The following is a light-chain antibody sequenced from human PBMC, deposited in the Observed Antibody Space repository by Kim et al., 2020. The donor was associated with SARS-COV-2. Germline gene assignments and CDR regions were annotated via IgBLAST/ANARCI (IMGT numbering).Light chain of an antibody. CDR2: AAS. J-gene: IGKJ4*01. V-gene: IGKV1-27*01. CDR3: QKYNSAPLT. Sequence: SAPVGDRVTSTCRTSQCISNYLAWYQQRPGKVPKVLIYAASTLQSGVPSRFSGSGSGTDFTLTISSLQPEDVATYYCQKYNSAPLTFGGGTKVEI. CDR1: QCISNY.